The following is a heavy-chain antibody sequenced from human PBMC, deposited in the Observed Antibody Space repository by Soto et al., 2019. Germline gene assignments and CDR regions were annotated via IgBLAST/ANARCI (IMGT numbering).Heavy chain of an antibody. CDR3: ARLGYCSSTSCYPPYYFDY. J-gene: IGHJ4*02. D-gene: IGHD2-2*01. CDR1: GGTFSSYA. V-gene: IGHV1-69*01. CDR2: IIPIFGTA. Sequence: QVQLVQSGAEVKKPGSSVKVSCKASGGTFSSYAISWVRRAPGQGLEWMGGIIPIFGTANYAQKFQGRVTITADESTSTAYMELSSLRSEDTAVYYCARLGYCSSTSCYPPYYFDYWGQGTLVTVSS.